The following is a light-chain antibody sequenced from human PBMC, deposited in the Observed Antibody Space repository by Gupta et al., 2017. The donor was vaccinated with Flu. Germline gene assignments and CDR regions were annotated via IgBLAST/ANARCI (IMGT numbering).Light chain of an antibody. CDR3: TSYTNTNTVV. CDR1: SSAIGIYNY. Sequence: SITISCTGASSAIGIYNYVSWYQQHPGTPPILIIYEVSNRPSGVSDRFSASTSGNTASMTISGLQADDDADYYYTSYTNTNTVVFGGGTKLTVL. CDR2: EVS. V-gene: IGLV2-14*01. J-gene: IGLJ3*02.